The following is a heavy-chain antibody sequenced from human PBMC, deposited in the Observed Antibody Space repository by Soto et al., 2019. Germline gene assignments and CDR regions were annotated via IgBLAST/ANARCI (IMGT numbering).Heavy chain of an antibody. Sequence: VQLVESGGGLVQPGGSLRLSCAASGFPFSKYWINWVRQTPGKGLEWVANIKEDGSETYYVDSLKGRFTISRDDAKNSVYLQMNSLRVEDTAVYYCARGTVAPGLDYWGQGTLVTVSS. CDR1: GFPFSKYW. CDR3: ARGTVAPGLDY. CDR2: IKEDGSET. D-gene: IGHD4-17*01. J-gene: IGHJ4*02. V-gene: IGHV3-7*01.